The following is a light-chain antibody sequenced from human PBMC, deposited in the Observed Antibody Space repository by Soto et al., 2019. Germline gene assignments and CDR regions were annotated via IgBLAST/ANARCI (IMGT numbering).Light chain of an antibody. CDR3: QQYGNSWT. V-gene: IGKV3-20*01. Sequence: EIVLTHSPGTLSLSPGEIATLSCRASQSVSSSYLAWYQQKPGQAPRLLIYGASSRATGIPDRFSGSGSGTDFTLTISRLEPEDFAVYYCQQYGNSWTFGQGTKVDI. CDR1: QSVSSSY. CDR2: GAS. J-gene: IGKJ1*01.